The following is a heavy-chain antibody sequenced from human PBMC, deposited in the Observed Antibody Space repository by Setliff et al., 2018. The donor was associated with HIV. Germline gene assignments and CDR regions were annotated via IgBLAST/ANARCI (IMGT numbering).Heavy chain of an antibody. CDR2: VTVNGAT. V-gene: IGHV4-61*02. CDR1: GDSMTSGSYY. Sequence: PSETLSLTCTVSGDSMTSGSYYWTWSRQPAGKRLEWIGRVTVNGATEYNPSLQSRVTISVDTSENQFSLKVTSVTAADTATYYCSRGPPFDRWGRGTLVTVPQ. J-gene: IGHJ2*01. CDR3: SRGPPFDR.